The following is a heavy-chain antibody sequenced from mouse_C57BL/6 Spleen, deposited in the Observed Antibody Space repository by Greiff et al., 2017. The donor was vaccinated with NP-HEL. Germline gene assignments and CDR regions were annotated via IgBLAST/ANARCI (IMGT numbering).Heavy chain of an antibody. CDR2: IYPGDGDT. J-gene: IGHJ1*03. D-gene: IGHD1-1*01. CDR3: ARGGYYGSSPYWYFDV. V-gene: IGHV1-82*01. CDR1: GYAFSSSW. Sequence: VKLMESGPELVKPGASVKISCKASGYAFSSSWMNWVKQRPGKGLEWIGRIYPGDGDTNYNGKFKGKATLTADKSSSTAYMQLSSLTSEDSAVYFCARGGYYGSSPYWYFDVWGTGTTVTVSS.